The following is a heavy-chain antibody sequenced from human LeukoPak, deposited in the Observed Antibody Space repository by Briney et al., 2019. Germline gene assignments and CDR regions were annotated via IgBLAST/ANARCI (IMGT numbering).Heavy chain of an antibody. Sequence: ASVKVPCKASGYTFTSYYMHWVRQAPGQGLEWMGIINPSGGSTSYAQKFQGRVTMTRDTSTSTVYMELSSLRSEDTAVYYRARGGIPAAIPSYYGMDVWGQGTTVTVSS. D-gene: IGHD2-2*02. CDR1: GYTFTSYY. CDR3: ARGGIPAAIPSYYGMDV. J-gene: IGHJ6*02. V-gene: IGHV1-46*01. CDR2: INPSGGST.